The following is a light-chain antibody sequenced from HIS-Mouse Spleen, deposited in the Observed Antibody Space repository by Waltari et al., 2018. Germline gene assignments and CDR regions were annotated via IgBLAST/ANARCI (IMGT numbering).Light chain of an antibody. CDR2: QDS. Sequence: SYELTQPPSVSVSPGQTASITCSGAKLGVKYACWYQQKPGQSPVLVIYQDSKRPSGIPGRFSGSNSGNTATLTISGTQAMDEADYYCQAWDSSYSVFGGGTKLTVL. J-gene: IGLJ2*01. CDR3: QAWDSSYSV. CDR1: KLGVKY. V-gene: IGLV3-1*01.